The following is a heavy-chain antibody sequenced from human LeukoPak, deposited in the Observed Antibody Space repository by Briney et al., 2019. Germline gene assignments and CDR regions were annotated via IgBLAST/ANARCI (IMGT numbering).Heavy chain of an antibody. CDR1: GFTFSSYG. V-gene: IGHV3-30*02. Sequence: GSLRLSCAASGFTFSSYGMHWVRQAPGKGLEWVAFIRFDESKAFYADSVKGRFTISRDNSRNTLFLQMNSLRVEDTAVYYCAKDLYGSGSYEIRLFDYWGQGTLVTVSS. J-gene: IGHJ4*02. CDR3: AKDLYGSGSYEIRLFDY. D-gene: IGHD3-10*01. CDR2: IRFDESKA.